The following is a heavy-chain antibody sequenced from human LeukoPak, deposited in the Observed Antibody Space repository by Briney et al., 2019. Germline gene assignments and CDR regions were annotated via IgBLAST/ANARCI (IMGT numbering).Heavy chain of an antibody. CDR2: ISYDASNK. CDR3: ARDGEQWLAKGDYFDY. Sequence: PGGSLRLSCAASGFTFSSYAMHWVRQAPGKGLEWVAVISYDASNKYYADSVKGRLTISRDNSKKTLYLQMNSLRAEDTAVYYCARDGEQWLAKGDYFDYWGQGTLVTVSS. J-gene: IGHJ4*02. D-gene: IGHD6-19*01. V-gene: IGHV3-30*04. CDR1: GFTFSSYA.